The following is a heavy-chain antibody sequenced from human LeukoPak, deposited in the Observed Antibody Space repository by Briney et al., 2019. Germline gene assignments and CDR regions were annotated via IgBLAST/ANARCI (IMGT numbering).Heavy chain of an antibody. CDR1: GFTFSSYG. CDR2: IWYDGSNK. Sequence: GGSLRLSCAASGFTFSSYGMHWVRQAPGKGLEWVAVIWYDGSNKYYADSVKGRFTISRGNSKNTLYLQMNSLRAEDTAVYYCAKDPRGSSWYDYWGQGTLVTVSS. D-gene: IGHD6-13*01. J-gene: IGHJ4*02. V-gene: IGHV3-33*06. CDR3: AKDPRGSSWYDY.